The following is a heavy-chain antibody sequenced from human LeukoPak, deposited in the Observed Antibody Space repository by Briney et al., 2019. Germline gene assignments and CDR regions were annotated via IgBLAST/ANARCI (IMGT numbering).Heavy chain of an antibody. CDR2: MNPNSGNT. J-gene: IGHJ6*03. CDR1: GYTFTSYD. V-gene: IGHV1-8*03. Sequence: ASVEVSCKASGYTFTSYDINWVRQATGQGLEWMGWMNPNSGNTGYAQKFQGRVTITRNTSISTAYMELSSLRSEDTAVYYCARAGYNWNYYYYYYMDVWGKGTTVTVSS. D-gene: IGHD1-20*01. CDR3: ARAGYNWNYYYYYYMDV.